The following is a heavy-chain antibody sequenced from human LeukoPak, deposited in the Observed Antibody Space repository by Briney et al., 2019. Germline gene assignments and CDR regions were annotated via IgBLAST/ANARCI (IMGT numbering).Heavy chain of an antibody. J-gene: IGHJ4*02. Sequence: TSETLSLTCTVSGGSFRGYYWSWIRQPPGKGLEWIGFLYYSGSTNYNPSLRSRVTISVDTSKNQFSLKLRSVTAADTAVYYCARHQYSSAWYEVWGQGTLVCVSS. CDR3: ARHQYSSAWYEV. D-gene: IGHD6-19*01. V-gene: IGHV4-59*08. CDR1: GGSFRGYY. CDR2: LYYSGST.